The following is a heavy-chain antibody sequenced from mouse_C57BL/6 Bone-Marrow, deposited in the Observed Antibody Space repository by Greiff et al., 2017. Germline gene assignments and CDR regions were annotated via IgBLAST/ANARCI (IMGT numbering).Heavy chain of an antibody. CDR2: INPNNGGT. CDR3: ARGEGLAD. CDR1: GYTFTDYY. V-gene: IGHV1-26*01. J-gene: IGHJ3*01. Sequence: VQLQQSGPELVKPGASVKISCKASGYTFTDYYMNWVKQSHGKSLEWIGDINPNNGGTSYNQKFKGKATLTVDKSSSTAYMELRSLTSEDSAVYYCARGEGLADWGQGTLVTGSA.